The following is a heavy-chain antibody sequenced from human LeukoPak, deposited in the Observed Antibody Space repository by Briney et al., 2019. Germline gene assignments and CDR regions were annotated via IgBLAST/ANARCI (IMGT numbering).Heavy chain of an antibody. J-gene: IGHJ5*02. Sequence: ASVKVSCKASGYTFTSYGISWVRQAPGQGLEWMGWISAYNGNTNYAQKLQGRGTMTTDTSTSTAYMELRSLRSDATAVYYCARDLRSQGYGSGSRSWFDPWGQGTLVTVSS. CDR2: ISAYNGNT. V-gene: IGHV1-18*01. CDR3: ARDLRSQGYGSGSRSWFDP. D-gene: IGHD3-10*01. CDR1: GYTFTSYG.